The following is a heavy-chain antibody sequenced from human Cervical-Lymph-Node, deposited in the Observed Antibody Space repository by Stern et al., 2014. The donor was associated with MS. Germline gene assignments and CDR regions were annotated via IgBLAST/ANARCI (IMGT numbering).Heavy chain of an antibody. CDR2: ISAYSGNT. V-gene: IGHV1-18*01. CDR1: GYTFTSYG. D-gene: IGHD1-26*01. Sequence: QMQLVQSGAEVKKPGASVTVSCKASGYTFTSYGISWVRQAPGQGLEWMGWISAYSGNTNYAQKLQGRVTMTTDTSTTTAYMELRSLRSDDTAVYYCARNLYSGSYPGYFDYWAREPCSPSPQ. CDR3: ARNLYSGSYPGYFDY. J-gene: IGHJ4*02.